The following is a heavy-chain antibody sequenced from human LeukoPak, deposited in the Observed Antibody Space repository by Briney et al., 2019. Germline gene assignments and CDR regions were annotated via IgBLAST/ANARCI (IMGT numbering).Heavy chain of an antibody. CDR3: AREISALGNYFDS. CDR2: ISYDGSNK. CDR1: GFTFSSYA. Sequence: GRSLRLSCAASGFTFSSYAMHWVRQAPGKGLEWVAVISYDGSNKYYADSVKGRFTISRDNAKNSLYLQMNSLRAEDTAVYYCAREISALGNYFDSWGQGTLVTVSS. D-gene: IGHD7-27*01. J-gene: IGHJ4*02. V-gene: IGHV3-30*04.